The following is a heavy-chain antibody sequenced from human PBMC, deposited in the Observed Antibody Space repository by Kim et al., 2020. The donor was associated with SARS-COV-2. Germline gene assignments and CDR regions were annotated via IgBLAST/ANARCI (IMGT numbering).Heavy chain of an antibody. CDR2: ISYDGGNE. CDR3: AKGWNDYWSGDYNSYYYTMDV. CDR1: GFTFSSYG. D-gene: IGHD3-3*01. J-gene: IGHJ6*02. V-gene: IGHV3-30*18. Sequence: GGSLRLSCAASGFTFSSYGMHWVRQAPGKGLEWVAVISYDGGNEHYADSVKGRFTLSRDNSENTLYLQMNSLRAEDTAVYYCAKGWNDYWSGDYNSYYYTMDVWGQGTTVTVSS.